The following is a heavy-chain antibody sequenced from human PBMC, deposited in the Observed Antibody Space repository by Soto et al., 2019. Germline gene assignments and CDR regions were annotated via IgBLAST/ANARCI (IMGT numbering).Heavy chain of an antibody. CDR3: ARGINTVTNDY. V-gene: IGHV3-11*01. J-gene: IGHJ4*02. CDR2: ISSGGYAI. D-gene: IGHD4-17*01. Sequence: QVQLVESGGGLVKPGGSLRLSCTASGFTFSDYYMTWIRQAPGKGLEWVSYISSGGYAIYYAESVQGRFTISRDNAKNSLFLQMNSLRAEDTALYYCARGINTVTNDYWGQGTLVTVSS. CDR1: GFTFSDYY.